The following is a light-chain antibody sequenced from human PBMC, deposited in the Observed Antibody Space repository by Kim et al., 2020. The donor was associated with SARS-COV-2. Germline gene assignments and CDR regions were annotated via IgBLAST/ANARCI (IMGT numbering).Light chain of an antibody. CDR3: QAWDRSIWV. Sequence: SYELTQPHSVSVSPGQTASITCSGDKLGDKYACWYQQKPGQSPVLVIYQDSKRPSGFPERFSGSNSWNTATLTISGTQAMDEADYYCQAWDRSIWVVGGG. CDR2: QDS. CDR1: KLGDKY. V-gene: IGLV3-1*01. J-gene: IGLJ3*02.